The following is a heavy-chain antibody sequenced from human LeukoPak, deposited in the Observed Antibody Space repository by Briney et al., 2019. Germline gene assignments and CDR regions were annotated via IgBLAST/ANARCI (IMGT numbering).Heavy chain of an antibody. Sequence: SQTLSLTCAISGDSVSTVYSAWNWIRQSPSGGLEWLGRTYYRSKWNYDYAISVQSRITINPDTSKNQFSLQLNSVTPEDTAVYYCARDPDRSGWSTFEYWGQGTLVTVSS. V-gene: IGHV6-1*01. CDR3: ARDPDRSGWSTFEY. CDR1: GDSVSTVYSA. J-gene: IGHJ4*02. CDR2: TYYRSKWNY. D-gene: IGHD6-19*01.